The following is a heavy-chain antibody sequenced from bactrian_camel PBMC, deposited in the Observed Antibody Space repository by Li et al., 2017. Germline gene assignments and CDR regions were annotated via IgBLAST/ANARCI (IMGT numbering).Heavy chain of an antibody. J-gene: IGHJ4*01. D-gene: IGHD2*01. CDR3: AANVAAASSCGEEGAKWYCI. Sequence: HVQLVESGGDSVQAGGSLTLSCAASGYWRNVCMGWFRQAPGKEREWVAGIDTWDNTAYRDSVLGRFTISKDNAKKTLHLQMDGLIPEDTALYYCAANVAAASSCGEEGAKWYCIWGQGTQVTVS. V-gene: IGHV3S55*01. CDR2: IDTWDNT. CDR1: GYWRNVC.